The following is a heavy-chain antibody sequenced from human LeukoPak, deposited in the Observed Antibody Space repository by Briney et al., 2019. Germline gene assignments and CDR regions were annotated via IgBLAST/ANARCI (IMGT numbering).Heavy chain of an antibody. CDR1: GFTFSSYA. CDR3: ARVGPSVTTFSMDV. J-gene: IGHJ6*02. CDR2: ISGSGGST. V-gene: IGHV3-23*01. D-gene: IGHD4-17*01. Sequence: GGSLRLSCAASGFTFSSYAMSWVRQAPGKGLEWVSAISGSGGSTYYADSVKGRFTISRDNSKNTLYLQMNSLRAEDTAVYYCARVGPSVTTFSMDVWGQGTTVTVSS.